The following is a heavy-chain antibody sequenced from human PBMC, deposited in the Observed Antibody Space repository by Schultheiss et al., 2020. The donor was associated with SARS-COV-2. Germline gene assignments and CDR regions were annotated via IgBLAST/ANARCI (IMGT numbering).Heavy chain of an antibody. CDR1: GTSISSGGYY. D-gene: IGHD6-13*01. CDR3: ARHPNFGTSWSFDS. J-gene: IGHJ4*02. Sequence: SETLSLTCTVSGTSISSGGYYWSWIRQPPGKGLEWIGEINHSGSTNYNPSLKSRVTISVDTSKNQFSLKLSSVTAADTAVYYCARHPNFGTSWSFDSWGQGTLVTVSS. V-gene: IGHV4-61*08. CDR2: INHSGST.